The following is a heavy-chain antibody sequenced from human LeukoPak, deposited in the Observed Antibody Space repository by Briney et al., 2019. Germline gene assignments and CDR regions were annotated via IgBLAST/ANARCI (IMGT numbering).Heavy chain of an antibody. CDR1: GFTFSNAW. J-gene: IGHJ4*02. Sequence: PGGSLRLSCAASGFTFSNAWMSWVRQAPGKGLEWVSAISGSGGSTYYADSVKGRFTISRDNSKNTLYLQMNSLRAEDTAVYYCAKDLYDYVWGSSPDYWGQGTLVTVSS. CDR3: AKDLYDYVWGSSPDY. D-gene: IGHD3-16*01. V-gene: IGHV3-23*01. CDR2: ISGSGGST.